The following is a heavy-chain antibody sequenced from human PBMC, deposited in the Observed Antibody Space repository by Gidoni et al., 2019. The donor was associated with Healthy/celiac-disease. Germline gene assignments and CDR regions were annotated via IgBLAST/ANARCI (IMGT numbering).Heavy chain of an antibody. CDR2: ISSNGGST. D-gene: IGHD1-26*01. V-gene: IGHV3-64*01. Sequence: EVQLVESGGGLVQPGGSLRLSCAASGFTFSSYAMHWVRQAPGKGLEYVSAISSNGGSTYYANSVKGRFTISRDNSKNTLYLQMGSLRAEDMAVYYCARAVREIVGDRPYYFDYWGQGTLVTVSS. CDR3: ARAVREIVGDRPYYFDY. J-gene: IGHJ4*02. CDR1: GFTFSSYA.